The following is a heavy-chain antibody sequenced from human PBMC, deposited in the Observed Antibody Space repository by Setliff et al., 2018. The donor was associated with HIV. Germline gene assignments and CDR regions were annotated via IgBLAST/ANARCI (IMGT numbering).Heavy chain of an antibody. D-gene: IGHD2-21*01. J-gene: IGHJ4*02. CDR3: ARDESRGDWESFGY. V-gene: IGHV1-69*06. CDR1: GGTFSSYA. Sequence: SVKVSCKASGGTFSSYAISWVRQAPGQGLEWMGRNTPIFGTTNYAQKFQGRVTITADRSTSTTYMELSSLRSEDTAMYYCARDESRGDWESFGYWGQGTRVTVSS. CDR2: NTPIFGTT.